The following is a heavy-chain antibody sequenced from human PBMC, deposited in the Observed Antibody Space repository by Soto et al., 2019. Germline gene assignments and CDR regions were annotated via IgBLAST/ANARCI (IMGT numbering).Heavy chain of an antibody. CDR1: GGSISSGGYY. CDR3: ARDPRITMFRGVSENWYFDL. J-gene: IGHJ2*01. D-gene: IGHD3-10*01. CDR2: IYYSGRT. Sequence: QVQLQESGPGLVKPSQTLSLTCTVSGGSISSGGYYWSWIRQHPGKGLEWIGYIYYSGRTYYNPSLKSRVTISVDTSKNQVSLKLSSVTAADTAVYYCARDPRITMFRGVSENWYFDLWGRVTLVTVSS. V-gene: IGHV4-31*03.